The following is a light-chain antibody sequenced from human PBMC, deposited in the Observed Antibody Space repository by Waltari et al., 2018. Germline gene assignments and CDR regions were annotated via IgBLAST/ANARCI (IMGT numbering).Light chain of an antibody. CDR3: QQSHGFPFT. V-gene: IGKV1-39*01. CDR2: GAS. J-gene: IGKJ2*01. CDR1: YNVDVF. Sequence: DIQMTQSPSSLSTSVGDRVTISCRASYNVDVFLNLYHQKPGKAPKLLIYGASSLQSGVPSRFSGSGSGTDFTLTITSLQPEDSATYYCQQSHGFPFTFGQGTKLEIK.